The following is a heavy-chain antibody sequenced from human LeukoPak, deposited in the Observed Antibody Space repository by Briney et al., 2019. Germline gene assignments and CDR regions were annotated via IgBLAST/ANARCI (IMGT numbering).Heavy chain of an antibody. CDR3: AREDAGGTYSFDY. J-gene: IGHJ4*02. V-gene: IGHV3-66*01. Sequence: GGSLRLSCAVSGFTVSSNFMSWVRQAPGKGPEWVSVIYTSGITYYADSVRGRFSISRDNSKNTLYLQMDSLTVEDTAVYYCAREDAGGTYSFDYWGQGILVTVSS. CDR1: GFTVSSNF. D-gene: IGHD1-26*01. CDR2: IYTSGIT.